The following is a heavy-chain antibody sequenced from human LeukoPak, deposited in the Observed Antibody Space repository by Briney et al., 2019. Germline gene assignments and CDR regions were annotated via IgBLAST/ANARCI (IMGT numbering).Heavy chain of an antibody. J-gene: IGHJ5*02. D-gene: IGHD3-9*01. CDR1: GFTFSSYS. CDR3: AIIWEWDYDILTGYS. V-gene: IGHV3-21*01. Sequence: PGGSLRLSCAASGFTFSSYSMNWVRQAPGKGLEWVSSISSSSSYIYYADSVKGRFTISRDNAKNSLYLQMNSLRAEDTAVYYCAIIWEWDYDILTGYSWGQGTLVTVSS. CDR2: ISSSSSYI.